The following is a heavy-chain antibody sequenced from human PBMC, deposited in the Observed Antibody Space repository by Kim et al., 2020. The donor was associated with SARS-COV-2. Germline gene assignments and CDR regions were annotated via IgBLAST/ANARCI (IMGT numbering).Heavy chain of an antibody. D-gene: IGHD3-22*01. Sequence: SVKVSCKASGGTFSSYAISWVRQAPGQGLEWMGGIIPIFGTANYAQKFQGRVTITADESTSTAYMELSSLRSEDTAVYYCARERRASMIVVVNIVYYYYYGMDVWGQGTTVTVSS. CDR3: ARERRASMIVVVNIVYYYYYGMDV. CDR1: GGTFSSYA. J-gene: IGHJ6*02. V-gene: IGHV1-69*13. CDR2: IIPIFGTA.